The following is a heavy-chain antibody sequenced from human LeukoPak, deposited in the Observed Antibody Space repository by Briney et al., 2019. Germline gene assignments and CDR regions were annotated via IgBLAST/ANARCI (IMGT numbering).Heavy chain of an antibody. CDR2: ISGSGGST. J-gene: IGHJ6*03. CDR1: GFTFSSYA. V-gene: IGHV3-23*01. CDR3: ANGGYYYYYMDV. Sequence: PGGSLRLSCAASGFTFSSYAMSWVRQAPGKGLEWVSAISGSGGSTYYADSVKGRFTISGDNSKNTLYLQMNSLRAEDTAVYYCANGGYYYYYMDVWGKGTTVTVSS.